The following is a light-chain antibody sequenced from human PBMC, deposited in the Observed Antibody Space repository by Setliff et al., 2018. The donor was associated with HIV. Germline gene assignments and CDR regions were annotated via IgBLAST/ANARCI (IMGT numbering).Light chain of an antibody. J-gene: IGLJ1*01. CDR1: SSVVGASNS. CDR3: CSYAGSYTSLYV. V-gene: IGLV2-11*01. Sequence: QSALTQPASVSGSPGQSVTISCTGTSSVVGASNSVSWYQHHPGKAPKVIIYDVSDRPSGVPDRFSGSKSGNTASLTISGLQAEDEADYYCCSYAGSYTSLYVFGTGTKVTV. CDR2: DVS.